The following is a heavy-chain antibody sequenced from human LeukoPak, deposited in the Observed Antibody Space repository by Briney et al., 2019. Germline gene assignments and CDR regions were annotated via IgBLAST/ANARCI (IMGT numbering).Heavy chain of an antibody. CDR1: GFSFSSYW. D-gene: IGHD6-13*01. J-gene: IGHJ4*02. CDR2: IKTDGGST. Sequence: GGSLRLSCAASGFSFSSYWMHWVRQAPGKGLVWVSRIKTDGGSTSYADSVKGRFTISRDNSKNTLYLQMNSLRAEDTAVYYCAKAHDRIAAAGDFDYWGQGTLVTVSS. V-gene: IGHV3-74*01. CDR3: AKAHDRIAAAGDFDY.